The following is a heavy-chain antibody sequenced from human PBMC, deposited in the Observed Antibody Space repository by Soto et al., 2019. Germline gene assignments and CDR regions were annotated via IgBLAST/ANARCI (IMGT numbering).Heavy chain of an antibody. CDR3: ARVRCSSAGCYGGEIDY. CDR1: GFTFSTYA. CDR2: ISSNGDIT. J-gene: IGHJ4*02. V-gene: IGHV3-64*01. D-gene: IGHD2-2*01. Sequence: EVQLVESGGGLVSLGGSLRLSCAASGFTFSTYAMDWVRQAPGKGLEYVSAISSNGDITYYASSVKGRFTISRDNSNNTLFLQMGSLRAEDMAVYYCARVRCSSAGCYGGEIDYWGQGTLVAVSS.